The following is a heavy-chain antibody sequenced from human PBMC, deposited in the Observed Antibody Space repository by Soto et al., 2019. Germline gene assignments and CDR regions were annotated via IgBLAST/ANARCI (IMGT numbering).Heavy chain of an antibody. V-gene: IGHV3-11*01. Sequence: QLVESGGGLVKPGVSLRLSCEASGFIFSDFYMAWIRQAPGKGLEWVSYISSDGDSTYADSVKGRFTISRDNAKNSLYLQMNSLRVEDTAVYYCVRDRDRRLFYPWGQGHLVTVSS. D-gene: IGHD3-10*01. CDR2: ISSDGDST. CDR1: GFIFSDFY. CDR3: VRDRDRRLFYP. J-gene: IGHJ5*02.